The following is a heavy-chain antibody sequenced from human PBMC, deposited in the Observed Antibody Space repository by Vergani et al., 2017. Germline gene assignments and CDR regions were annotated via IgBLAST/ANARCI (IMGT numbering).Heavy chain of an antibody. D-gene: IGHD3-16*02. Sequence: EVQLVESGGGVVRPGGSLRLSCAASGFTFDDYGMSWVRQAPGKGLEWVSGINWNGGSTGYADSVKGRFTISRDNAKNSLYLQMNSLRAEDTALYYCARRSMITFGGVIAPGAFDIWGQGIMVTVSS. J-gene: IGHJ3*02. CDR3: ARRSMITFGGVIAPGAFDI. CDR2: INWNGGST. V-gene: IGHV3-20*04. CDR1: GFTFDDYG.